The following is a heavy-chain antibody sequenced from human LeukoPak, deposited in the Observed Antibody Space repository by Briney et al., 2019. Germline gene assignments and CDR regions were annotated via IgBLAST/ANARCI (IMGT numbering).Heavy chain of an antibody. J-gene: IGHJ4*02. V-gene: IGHV4-59*10. CDR3: ARWPSYGSAEPIDH. CDR2: IYNSGNT. D-gene: IGHD3-10*01. Sequence: PSETLSLTCHVSAGSISSYYWSWIRQPAGEGLEWIGRIYNSGNTAYNPSLKSRVTMSVDTSKNQFSLKLSSVTAADTAVYYCARWPSYGSAEPIDHWGQGTLVTVSS. CDR1: AGSISSYY.